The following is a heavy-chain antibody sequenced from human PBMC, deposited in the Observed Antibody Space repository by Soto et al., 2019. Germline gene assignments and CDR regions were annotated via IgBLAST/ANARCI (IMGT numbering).Heavy chain of an antibody. Sequence: SETLSLTCAVSGGSISSSNWWSWVRQSPGKGLEWIGYIYYSGSTNYNPSLKSRVTISVDTSKNQFSLKLSSVTAADTAVYYCARGGFTYYDFWSGSAYGMDVWGQGTTVTVSS. CDR1: GGSISSSNW. J-gene: IGHJ6*02. CDR2: IYYSGST. V-gene: IGHV4-4*02. CDR3: ARGGFTYYDFWSGSAYGMDV. D-gene: IGHD3-3*01.